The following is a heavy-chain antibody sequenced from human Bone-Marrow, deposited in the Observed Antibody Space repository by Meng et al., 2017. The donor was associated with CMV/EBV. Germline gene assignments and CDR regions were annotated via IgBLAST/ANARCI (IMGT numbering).Heavy chain of an antibody. Sequence: GESLKLSCAASGFTFSSYWMHWVRQAPGKGLVWVSRINSDGSSTSYADSVKGRFTISRDNAKNTLYLQMHSLRAEDTAVYYCARVYCSSTSCYKSPYGMDVWGQGTTVTVSS. CDR1: GFTFSSYW. CDR3: ARVYCSSTSCYKSPYGMDV. V-gene: IGHV3-74*01. J-gene: IGHJ6*02. D-gene: IGHD2-2*02. CDR2: INSDGSST.